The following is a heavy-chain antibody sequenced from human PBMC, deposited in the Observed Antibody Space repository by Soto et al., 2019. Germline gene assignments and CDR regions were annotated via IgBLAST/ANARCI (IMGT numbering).Heavy chain of an antibody. CDR2: INPNSGGT. Sequence: ASVKVSCKASGYTFTGYYLHWVRQAPGEGLEWMGWINPNSGGTNYSQKFRGRVTMTRDTSITTAYMELRSLRSDDTAVYYCARDVPHITGKTGLDYWCQGPLITVSS. J-gene: IGHJ4*02. V-gene: IGHV1-2*02. CDR3: ARDVPHITGKTGLDY. CDR1: GYTFTGYY. D-gene: IGHD1-20*01.